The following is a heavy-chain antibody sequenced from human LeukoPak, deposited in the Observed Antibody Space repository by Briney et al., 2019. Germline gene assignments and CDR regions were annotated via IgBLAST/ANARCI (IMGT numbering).Heavy chain of an antibody. D-gene: IGHD3-10*01. Sequence: SVKVSCKAPGGTFSSYAISWVRQAPGQGLEWMGRIIPILGIANYAQKFQGRVTITADKSTSTAYMELSSLRSEDTAVYYCARDGITMVTRNNWFDPWGQGTLVTVSS. V-gene: IGHV1-69*04. CDR1: GGTFSSYA. CDR3: ARDGITMVTRNNWFDP. CDR2: IIPILGIA. J-gene: IGHJ5*02.